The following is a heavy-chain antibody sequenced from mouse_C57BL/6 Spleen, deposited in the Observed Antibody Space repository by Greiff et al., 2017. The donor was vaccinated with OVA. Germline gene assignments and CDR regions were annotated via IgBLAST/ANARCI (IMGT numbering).Heavy chain of an antibody. CDR2: IYPGDGDT. D-gene: IGHD3-2*02. Sequence: QVQLQQSGPELVKPGASVKISCKASGYAFSSSWMNWVKQRPGKGLEWIGRIYPGDGDTNYNGKFKGKATLTADKSSSTAYMQLSSLTSEDSAVYFCARETRLAQVYYAMDYWGQGTSVTVSS. V-gene: IGHV1-82*01. CDR1: GYAFSSSW. J-gene: IGHJ4*01. CDR3: ARETRLAQVYYAMDY.